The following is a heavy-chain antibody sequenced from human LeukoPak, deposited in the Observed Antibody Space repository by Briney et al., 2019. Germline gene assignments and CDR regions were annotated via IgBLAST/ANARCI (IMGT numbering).Heavy chain of an antibody. CDR2: INPNSGGT. D-gene: IGHD4-17*01. V-gene: IGHV1-2*02. CDR3: ARDEGTTVTNWFDP. J-gene: IGHJ5*02. CDR1: GYTFTGYY. Sequence: ASVKVSCKASGYTFTGYYMHWVRQAPGQGLEWMGWINPNSGGTNYAQKFQGRVTMTRDTSISTAYMELSRLRSDDTAVYYCARDEGTTVTNWFDPWGQGTLVTVSS.